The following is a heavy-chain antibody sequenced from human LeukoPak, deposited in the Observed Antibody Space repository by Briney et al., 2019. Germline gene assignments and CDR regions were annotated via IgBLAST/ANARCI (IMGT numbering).Heavy chain of an antibody. D-gene: IGHD3-22*01. Sequence: SQTLSLTCTVSGGSISSGDYYWSWIRQLPGKGLVWIAYMYYSGSTYYNPYLKSRVTMSADTSKNQLSLKLSSVTAADTAVYYCARLYYYDSRIDPWGQGILVTVSS. CDR2: MYYSGST. J-gene: IGHJ5*02. CDR1: GGSISSGDYY. V-gene: IGHV4-30-4*01. CDR3: ARLYYYDSRIDP.